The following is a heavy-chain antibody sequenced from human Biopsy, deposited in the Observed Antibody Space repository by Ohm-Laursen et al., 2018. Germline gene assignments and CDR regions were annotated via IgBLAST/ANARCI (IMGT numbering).Heavy chain of an antibody. CDR1: GGSISSDY. D-gene: IGHD2/OR15-2a*01. J-gene: IGHJ6*02. CDR2: IYYSGST. CDR3: ARATNSTGWPYYYFYGMDV. V-gene: IGHV4-59*07. Sequence: SDTLSLTCTVSGGSISSDYWSWIRQTPGKGLEWIGYIYYSGSTNYNPSPKSRVTISVDTSKNQFSLRLNSVIAADTAVYYCARATNSTGWPYYYFYGMDVWGQGTTVTVSS.